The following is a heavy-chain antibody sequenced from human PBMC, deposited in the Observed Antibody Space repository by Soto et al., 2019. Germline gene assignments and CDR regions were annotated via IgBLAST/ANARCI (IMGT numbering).Heavy chain of an antibody. J-gene: IGHJ3*02. CDR2: IIPIFGTA. D-gene: IGHD6-13*01. CDR3: ARDRARQQLVLPPHAFDI. V-gene: IGHV1-69*12. Sequence: QVQLVQSGAEVKKPGSSVKVSCKASGGTFSSYAISWVRQAPGQGLEWMGGIIPIFGTANYAQKFQGRVPITADGAPSTDYMELSSQRYEDTAMYYRARDRARQQLVLPPHAFDIWGQGTMVTVSS. CDR1: GGTFSSYA.